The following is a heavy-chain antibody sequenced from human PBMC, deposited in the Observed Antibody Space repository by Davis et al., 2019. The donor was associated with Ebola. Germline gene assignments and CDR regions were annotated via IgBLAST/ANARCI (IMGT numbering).Heavy chain of an antibody. J-gene: IGHJ3*02. CDR1: GFTFSNYE. CDR2: ISTSGSTR. Sequence: GESLKISCAASGFTFSNYEMNWVRQAPGKGLEWVSYISTSGSTRYYAESVKGLFTISRDNAKNSLYLHMNSLRAEDTAVYYCTRDLYRSGDVAFDIWGRGTMVTVSS. CDR3: TRDLYRSGDVAFDI. D-gene: IGHD3-10*01. V-gene: IGHV3-48*03.